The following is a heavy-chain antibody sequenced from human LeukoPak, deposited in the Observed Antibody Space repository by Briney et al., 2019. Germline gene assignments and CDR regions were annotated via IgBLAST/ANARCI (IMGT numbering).Heavy chain of an antibody. CDR1: GFTFSSYA. V-gene: IGHV3-23*01. J-gene: IGHJ4*02. CDR2: ISGSGGST. D-gene: IGHD6-19*01. Sequence: PGGSLRLSCAASGFTFSSYAMSWVRQAPGKGLEWVSAISGSGGSTYYADSVKGRFTISRGNAKNSLYLQMNSLRAEDTAVYYCARSSGWYKPFDYWGQGTLVTVSS. CDR3: ARSSGWYKPFDY.